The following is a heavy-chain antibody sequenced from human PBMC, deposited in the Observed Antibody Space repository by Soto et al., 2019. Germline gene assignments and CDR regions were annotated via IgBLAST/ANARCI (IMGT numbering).Heavy chain of an antibody. CDR1: GGSFSGYY. J-gene: IGHJ4*02. D-gene: IGHD3-22*01. CDR2: INHSGST. CDR3: ARGPARYYDSSGYYYGSDY. Sequence: TLSLTCAVYGGSFSGYYWSWIRQPPGKGLEWIGEINHSGSTNYNPSLKSRVTISVDTSKNQFSLKLSSVTAADTAVYYCARGPARYYDSSGYYYGSDYWGQGTLVTVSS. V-gene: IGHV4-34*01.